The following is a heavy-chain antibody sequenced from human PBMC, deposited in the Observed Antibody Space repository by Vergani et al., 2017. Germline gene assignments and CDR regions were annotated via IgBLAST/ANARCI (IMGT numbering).Heavy chain of an antibody. J-gene: IGHJ6*03. Sequence: QLQLPESGPGLVKPSETLSLTCTVSGGSISSSSYYWGWIRQPPGKGLEWIGSIYYSGSTYYNPSLKSRVTISVDTSKNQFSLKLSSVTAADTAVYYCARIIAVAYYYYYYMDVWGKGTTVTVSS. CDR1: GGSISSSSYY. D-gene: IGHD6-19*01. CDR3: ARIIAVAYYYYYYMDV. V-gene: IGHV4-39*07. CDR2: IYYSGST.